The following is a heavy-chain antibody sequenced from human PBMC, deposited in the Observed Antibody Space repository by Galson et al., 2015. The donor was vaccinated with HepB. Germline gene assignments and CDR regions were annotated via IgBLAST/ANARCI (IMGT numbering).Heavy chain of an antibody. CDR1: SSYY. Sequence: SSYYWSWIRQPPGKGLEWIGYIYYSGSTNYNPSLKSRVTISVDTSKNQFSLKLSSVTAADTAVYYCARNEYYDFWSGNKGGWFDPWGQGTLVTVSS. D-gene: IGHD3-3*01. CDR2: IYYSGST. V-gene: IGHV4-59*08. J-gene: IGHJ5*02. CDR3: ARNEYYDFWSGNKGGWFDP.